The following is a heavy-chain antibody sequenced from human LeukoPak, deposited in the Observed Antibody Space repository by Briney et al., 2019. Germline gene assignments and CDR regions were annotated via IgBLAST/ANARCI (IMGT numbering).Heavy chain of an antibody. J-gene: IGHJ3*02. V-gene: IGHV1-18*01. CDR3: ARDPHYDILTDPATNDAFDI. CDR2: ISAYNGNT. CDR1: GYTFTSYG. Sequence: ASVKVSCKASGYTFTSYGISWVRQAPGQGLEWMGWISAYNGNTNYAQKLQGRVTMTTDTSTSTAYMELRSLRSDDTAVYYCARDPHYDILTDPATNDAFDIWGQGTMVTVSS. D-gene: IGHD3-9*01.